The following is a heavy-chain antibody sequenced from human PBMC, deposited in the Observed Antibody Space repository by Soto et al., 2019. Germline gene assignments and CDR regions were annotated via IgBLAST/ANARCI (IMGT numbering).Heavy chain of an antibody. J-gene: IGHJ5*02. CDR1: GGSISSGDYY. D-gene: IGHD3-9*01. Sequence: SETLSLTCTVSGGSISSGDYYWSWIRQPPGKGLEWIGYIYYSGSTYYNPSLKSRVTISVDTSKNQFSLKLSSVTAADTAVYYCASALYYDILTGYNWFDPWGQGTLVTVSS. CDR2: IYYSGST. V-gene: IGHV4-30-4*01. CDR3: ASALYYDILTGYNWFDP.